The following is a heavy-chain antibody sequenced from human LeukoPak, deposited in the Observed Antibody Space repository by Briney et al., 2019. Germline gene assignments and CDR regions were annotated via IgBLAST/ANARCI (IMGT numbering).Heavy chain of an antibody. CDR1: GGSISSYY. CDR2: IYYIVST. CDR3: ARDFKGITIFGVVTHWYFDL. Sequence: SETLSLTCTVSGGSISSYYWSCLRQPPGKVLEWIGYIYYIVSTNYNPSLKSRVTISVDTSKNQFSLKLSSVTAADTAVYYCARDFKGITIFGVVTHWYFDLWGRGTLVTLSS. V-gene: IGHV4-59*01. J-gene: IGHJ2*01. D-gene: IGHD3-3*01.